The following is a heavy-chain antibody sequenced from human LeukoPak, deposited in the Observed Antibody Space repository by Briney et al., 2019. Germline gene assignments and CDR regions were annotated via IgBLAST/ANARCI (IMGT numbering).Heavy chain of an antibody. CDR3: AADGVAAVAGTFDY. J-gene: IGHJ4*02. Sequence: GASVKVSCKASGFTFTSSAVQWVRQARGQRLEWIGWIVVGSGNTNYAQKFQERVTITRDMSTSTAYMELSSLRSEDTAVYYCAADGVAAVAGTFDYWGQGTLVTVSS. CDR1: GFTFTSSA. D-gene: IGHD6-19*01. V-gene: IGHV1-58*01. CDR2: IVVGSGNT.